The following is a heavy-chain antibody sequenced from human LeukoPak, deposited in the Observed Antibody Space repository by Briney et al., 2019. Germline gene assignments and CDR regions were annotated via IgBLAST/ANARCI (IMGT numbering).Heavy chain of an antibody. CDR3: ARGLTPYSNLVVGY. CDR1: GGSFSGYY. D-gene: IGHD4-11*01. Sequence: SETLSLTCAVYGGSFSGYYWSWIRQPPGKGLEWIGEINHSGSTNYNVSLKSRVTISVDTSKKQFSPKMSSVTAADTAVYYCARGLTPYSNLVVGYWGQGTLVTVSS. V-gene: IGHV4-34*01. J-gene: IGHJ4*02. CDR2: INHSGST.